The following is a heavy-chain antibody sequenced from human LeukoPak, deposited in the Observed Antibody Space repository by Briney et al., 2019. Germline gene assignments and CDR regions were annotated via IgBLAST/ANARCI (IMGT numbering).Heavy chain of an antibody. V-gene: IGHV4-31*03. CDR2: IYYSGST. D-gene: IGHD3-16*02. CDR1: GGSIGSGGYY. CDR3: AAGLRGDYVWGSYRLNWFDP. Sequence: PSQTLSLTCTVSGGSIGSGGYYWSWIRQHPGKGLEWIGYIYYSGSTYYNPSLKSRVTISVDTSKNQFSLKLSSVTAADTAVYYCAAGLRGDYVWGSYRLNWFDPWGQGTLVTVSS. J-gene: IGHJ5*02.